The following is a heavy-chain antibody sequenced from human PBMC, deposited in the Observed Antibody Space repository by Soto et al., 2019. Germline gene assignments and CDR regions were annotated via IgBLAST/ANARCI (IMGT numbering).Heavy chain of an antibody. Sequence: SETLSLTCTFSVVSISNYYWSCIRHSPEKGLEWIAYIHFSGNTNYNPSLKSRVTISVDTSKNQFSLKLTSVTAADTAMYYCARLQYTLVTPFDMWGQGTMVNLS. CDR1: VVSISNYY. CDR3: ARLQYTLVTPFDM. D-gene: IGHD3-9*01. CDR2: IHFSGNT. V-gene: IGHV4-59*01. J-gene: IGHJ3*02.